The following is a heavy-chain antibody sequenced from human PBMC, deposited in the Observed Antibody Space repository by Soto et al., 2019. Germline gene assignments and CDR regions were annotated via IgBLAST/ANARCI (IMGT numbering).Heavy chain of an antibody. J-gene: IGHJ4*02. CDR2: IYYSGNT. CDR1: GGSISGYY. D-gene: IGHD2-21*02. CDR3: ARWTSCGGDCYFLDY. V-gene: IGHV4-59*08. Sequence: QVQLQESGPGLAKSSETLSLTCTVSGGSISGYYWSWIRQPPGKGLEWVGNIYYSGNTDYNPSLRSRITISLDSSKNQFSLQLSSVSAADTAVYYCARWTSCGGDCYFLDYWGQGTLVTVSS.